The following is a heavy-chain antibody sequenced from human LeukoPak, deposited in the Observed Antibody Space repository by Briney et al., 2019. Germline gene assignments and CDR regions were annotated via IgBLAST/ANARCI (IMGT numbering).Heavy chain of an antibody. V-gene: IGHV4-34*01. Sequence: SETLSLTCAVYGGSFSGYYWSWIRQPPGKGLEWIGEINHSGSTNYNPSLKSRVTISIDTSKNQFSLKLTSVTAADTAIYYCARENYYFDYWGQGTLVTVSS. CDR1: GGSFSGYY. CDR2: INHSGST. J-gene: IGHJ4*02. CDR3: ARENYYFDY. D-gene: IGHD2/OR15-2a*01.